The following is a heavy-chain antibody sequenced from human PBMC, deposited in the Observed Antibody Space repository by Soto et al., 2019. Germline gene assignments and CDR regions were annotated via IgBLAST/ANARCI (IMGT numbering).Heavy chain of an antibody. V-gene: IGHV3-53*01. D-gene: IGHD6-19*01. CDR3: ARDTTLKVAGTLDYYYYYGMDV. Sequence: PGGSLRLSCAASGFTVSSNYMSWVRQAPGKGLEWVSVIYSGGSTYYADSVKGRFTISRDNSKNTLYLQMNSLRAEDTAVYYCARDTTLKVAGTLDYYYYYGMDVWGQGTTVTVSS. J-gene: IGHJ6*02. CDR2: IYSGGST. CDR1: GFTVSSNY.